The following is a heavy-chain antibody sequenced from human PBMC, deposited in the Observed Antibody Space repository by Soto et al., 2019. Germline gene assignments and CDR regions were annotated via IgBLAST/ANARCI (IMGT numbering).Heavy chain of an antibody. CDR2: IYYSGST. J-gene: IGHJ4*02. CDR3: WRSRGYSYGAFDY. D-gene: IGHD5-18*01. Sequence: PSESLSLTCTVSGGSISSYYWSWIRQPPGKGLEWVGYIYYSGSTNNNPDLKSGVTISVETSQNQFSLKLISVTVAETAGFYFWRSRGYSYGAFDYWGQGTPVTVSS. V-gene: IGHV4-59*01. CDR1: GGSISSYY.